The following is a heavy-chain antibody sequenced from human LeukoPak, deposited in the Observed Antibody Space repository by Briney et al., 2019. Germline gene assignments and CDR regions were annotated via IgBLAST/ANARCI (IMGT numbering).Heavy chain of an antibody. CDR3: ASEQRGRGKDGDYGYWFDP. V-gene: IGHV1-18*01. D-gene: IGHD4-17*01. Sequence: GASVKVSCKASGYTFTSYGISWVRQAPGQGLEWMGWISAYNGNTNYAQKLQGRVTMTTDTSTSTAYMELRSLRSDDTAVYYCASEQRGRGKDGDYGYWFDPWGQGTLVTVSS. CDR1: GYTFTSYG. J-gene: IGHJ5*02. CDR2: ISAYNGNT.